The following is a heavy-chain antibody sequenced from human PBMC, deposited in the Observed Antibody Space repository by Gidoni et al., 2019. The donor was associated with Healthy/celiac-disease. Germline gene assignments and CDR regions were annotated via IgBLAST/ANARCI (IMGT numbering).Heavy chain of an antibody. Sequence: QVQLVQSGAEVKKPGASVKVSCKASGYTFTGYYMHWVRQAPGQGLEWMGWINPNSGGTNYAQKFQGRVTMTRDTSISTAYMELSRLRSDDTAVYYCARDPASGYGDYGDFDYWGQGTLVTVSS. J-gene: IGHJ4*02. CDR1: GYTFTGYY. CDR2: INPNSGGT. D-gene: IGHD4-17*01. CDR3: ARDPASGYGDYGDFDY. V-gene: IGHV1-2*02.